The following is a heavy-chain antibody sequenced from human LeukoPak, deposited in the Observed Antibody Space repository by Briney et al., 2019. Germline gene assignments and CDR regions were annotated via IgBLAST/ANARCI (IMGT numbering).Heavy chain of an antibody. Sequence: GGSLRLSCAASGFTFSNHGMHWIRQAPGKGLEWAAIIWYDGSNKYYAASVNGRFTISRDNSKNTLYLQMNSLRDDDTAVYYCVRDRGALQYFDYWGQGTLVTVSS. CDR1: GFTFSNHG. V-gene: IGHV3-33*01. CDR2: IWYDGSNK. J-gene: IGHJ4*02. CDR3: VRDRGALQYFDY. D-gene: IGHD2/OR15-2a*01.